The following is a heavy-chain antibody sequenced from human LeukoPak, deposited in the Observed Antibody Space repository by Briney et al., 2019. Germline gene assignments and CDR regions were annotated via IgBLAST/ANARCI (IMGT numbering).Heavy chain of an antibody. CDR3: AGEPYCSSTSCPPADY. V-gene: IGHV1-18*04. D-gene: IGHD2-2*01. CDR1: GYTFTSYG. Sequence: ASVKVSCKASGYTFTSYGISWVRQAPGQGLEWMGWISAYNGNTNYAQKLQGRVTMTTDTSTSTAYMELRSLRSDDTAVYYCAGEPYCSSTSCPPADYWGQGTLVTVSS. J-gene: IGHJ4*02. CDR2: ISAYNGNT.